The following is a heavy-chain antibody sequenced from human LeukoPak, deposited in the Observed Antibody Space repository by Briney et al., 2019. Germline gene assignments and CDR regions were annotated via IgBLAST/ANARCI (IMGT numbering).Heavy chain of an antibody. CDR3: AAIGVNCSGGSCSTYYFDY. D-gene: IGHD2-15*01. J-gene: IGHJ4*02. V-gene: IGHV1-58*01. CDR1: GFTFTSSA. Sequence: ASVKVSCKASGFTFTSSAVQWVRQARGQRLEWIGWIVVGSGNTNYAQKFQERVTITRDMSTSTAYMELSSLRSEDTAVYYCAAIGVNCSGGSCSTYYFDYWAREPWSPSPQ. CDR2: IVVGSGNT.